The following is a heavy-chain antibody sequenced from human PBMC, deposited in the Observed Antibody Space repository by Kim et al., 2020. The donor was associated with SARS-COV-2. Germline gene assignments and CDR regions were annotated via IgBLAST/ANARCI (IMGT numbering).Heavy chain of an antibody. D-gene: IGHD6-13*01. CDR2: ISGDGGST. Sequence: GGSLRLSCAASGFTFDDYAMHWVRQAPGKGLDWVSLISGDGGSTYYADSVKGRFTISRDNCKNSLYLQMNSLRTDDTALYYCAKVYSSSWYDYYYYMDVWGKGPTVTVSS. V-gene: IGHV3-43*02. CDR3: AKVYSSSWYDYYYYMDV. J-gene: IGHJ6*03. CDR1: GFTFDDYA.